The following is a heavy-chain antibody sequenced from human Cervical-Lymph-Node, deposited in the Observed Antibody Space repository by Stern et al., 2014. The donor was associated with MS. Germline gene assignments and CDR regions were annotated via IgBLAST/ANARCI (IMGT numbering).Heavy chain of an antibody. J-gene: IGHJ4*02. Sequence: VQLVESGGGVFQPGRSLRLSCAASGFTFSSYGMHWVRQAPGKGLEWVAVIWYDGSNKYYADSVKGRFTISRDNSKNTLYLQMNSLRAEDTAVYYCARDRGGKGPVDYWGQGTLVTVSS. V-gene: IGHV3-33*01. CDR3: ARDRGGKGPVDY. D-gene: IGHD3-10*01. CDR2: IWYDGSNK. CDR1: GFTFSSYG.